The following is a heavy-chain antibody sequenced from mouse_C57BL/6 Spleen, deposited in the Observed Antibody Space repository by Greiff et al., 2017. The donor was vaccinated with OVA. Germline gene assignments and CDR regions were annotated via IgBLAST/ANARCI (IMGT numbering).Heavy chain of an antibody. Sequence: QVQLQQSGPELVKPGASVKISCKASGYAFSSSWMNWVKQRPGQGLEWIGRIYPGDGDTNYNGKFKGKATLTADKSSSTAYMQLSSLTSEDSAVYFCARWGHYGSPCSCFDVWGTGTTVTVSS. CDR2: IYPGDGDT. D-gene: IGHD1-1*01. CDR1: GYAFSSSW. CDR3: ARWGHYGSPCSCFDV. J-gene: IGHJ1*03. V-gene: IGHV1-82*01.